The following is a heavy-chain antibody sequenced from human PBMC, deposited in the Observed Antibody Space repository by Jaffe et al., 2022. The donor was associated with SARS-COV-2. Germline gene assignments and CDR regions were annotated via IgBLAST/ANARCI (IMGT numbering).Heavy chain of an antibody. J-gene: IGHJ5*02. V-gene: IGHV4-34*01. D-gene: IGHD2-2*01. CDR2: INHSGST. CDR1: GGSFSGYY. CDR3: ARGDEVDLVPAAMAFDP. Sequence: QVQLQQWGAGLLKPSETLSLTCAVYGGSFSGYYWSWIRQPPGKGLEWIGEINHSGSTNYNPSLKSRVTISVDTSKNQFSLKLSSVTAADTAVYYCARGDEVDLVPAAMAFDPWGQGTLVTVSS.